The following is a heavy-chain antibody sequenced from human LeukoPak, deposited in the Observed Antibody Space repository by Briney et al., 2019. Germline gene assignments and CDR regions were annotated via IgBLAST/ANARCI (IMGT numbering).Heavy chain of an antibody. CDR2: IYYSGST. V-gene: IGHV4-59*01. J-gene: IGHJ4*02. D-gene: IGHD5-18*01. Sequence: SETLSLTCTVSGGSISSYYWSWIRQPPGKGLEWIGYIYYSGSTNYNPSLKSRVTISVDTSKNQFSPKLSSVTAADTAVYYCARGRGYSYGYGFDYWGQGTLVTVSS. CDR3: ARGRGYSYGYGFDY. CDR1: GGSISSYY.